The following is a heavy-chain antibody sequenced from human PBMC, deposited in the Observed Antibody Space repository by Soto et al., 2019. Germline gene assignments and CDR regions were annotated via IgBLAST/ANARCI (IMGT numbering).Heavy chain of an antibody. Sequence: QVQLVQSGSEVKRPGSSVRVSCKAVGGTFSDYVISWVRQAPGQGLEWMGGIIAMSGTVNNAQKVQGRVTITADESTSTAYMELSSLRSEDTAIYYCAREAGYNWFDPWGQGTLVTVSS. CDR3: AREAGYNWFDP. CDR2: IIAMSGTV. D-gene: IGHD6-13*01. V-gene: IGHV1-69*01. J-gene: IGHJ5*02. CDR1: GGTFSDYV.